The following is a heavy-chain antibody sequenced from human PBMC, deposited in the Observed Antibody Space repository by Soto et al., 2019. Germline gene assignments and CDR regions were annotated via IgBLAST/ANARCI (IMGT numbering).Heavy chain of an antibody. CDR3: ARPGGGERGPFSLYSGSYYYYGMDV. V-gene: IGHV4-39*01. CDR1: GGSISSSSYY. CDR2: IYYSGST. J-gene: IGHJ6*02. D-gene: IGHD1-26*01. Sequence: QPQLQESGPGLVKPSETLSLTCTVSGGSISSSSYYWGWIRQPPGKGLEWIGSIYYSGSTYYNPSLKSRVTISVDTSKNQFSLKLSSVTAADTAVYYCARPGGGERGPFSLYSGSYYYYGMDVWGQGTTVTVSS.